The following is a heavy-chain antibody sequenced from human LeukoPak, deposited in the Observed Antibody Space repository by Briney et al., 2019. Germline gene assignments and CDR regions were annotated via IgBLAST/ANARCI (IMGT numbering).Heavy chain of an antibody. CDR3: ANPRYDSSGYYYVD. J-gene: IGHJ4*02. Sequence: ASVKVSCKASGYTFTSYAMHWLRQAPGQRLDWMGWINGGSGNTKYSPEFQGRVTITRDTSASTAYMELSSLRSEDTAVYYCANPRYDSSGYYYVDWGQGTLVTVSS. D-gene: IGHD3-22*01. V-gene: IGHV1-3*01. CDR1: GYTFTSYA. CDR2: INGGSGNT.